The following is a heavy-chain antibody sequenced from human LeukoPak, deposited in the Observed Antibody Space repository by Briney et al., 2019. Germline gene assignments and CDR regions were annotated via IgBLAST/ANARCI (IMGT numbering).Heavy chain of an antibody. D-gene: IGHD3-3*01. J-gene: IGHJ4*02. CDR1: GFTFSSYA. CDR3: AKDQDIYDFWSGYYLAYDY. CDR2: ISGSGGST. Sequence: GGSLRLSCAASGFTFSSYAMSWVRQAPGKGLEWVSAISGSGGSTYYADSVKGRFTISRDNSKHTLYLQMNSLRAEDTAVYYCAKDQDIYDFWSGYYLAYDYWGQGTLVTVSS. V-gene: IGHV3-23*01.